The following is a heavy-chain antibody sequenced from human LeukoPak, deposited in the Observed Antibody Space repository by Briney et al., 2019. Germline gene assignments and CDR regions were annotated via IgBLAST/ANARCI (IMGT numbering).Heavy chain of an antibody. CDR2: IYHSGST. J-gene: IGHJ4*02. CDR3: ARGDGSGSGSHPAY. V-gene: IGHV4-4*02. D-gene: IGHD3-10*01. Sequence: SGTLSLTCAVSGDSISSGNWWSWVRQPPGKGLEWIGEIYHSGSTNYNPSLKSRGTISVDKSENHFSLRLSSVTAADTAVYYCARGDGSGSGSHPAYWGQGTLVTVSS. CDR1: GDSISSGNW.